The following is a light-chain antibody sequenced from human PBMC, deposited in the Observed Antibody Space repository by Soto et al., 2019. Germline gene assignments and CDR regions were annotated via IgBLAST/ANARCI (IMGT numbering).Light chain of an antibody. CDR2: EGS. J-gene: IGLJ1*01. Sequence: QSALTQPASVSGSPGQSITISCTGTSSDVGSYNLVSWYQQHPGKAPKLMIYEGSKRPSGVSNRFSGSKSGNTASLTISGLQAEVEADYYCCSYAGSSYVFGTGPKLTVL. CDR1: SSDVGSYNL. CDR3: CSYAGSSYV. V-gene: IGLV2-23*01.